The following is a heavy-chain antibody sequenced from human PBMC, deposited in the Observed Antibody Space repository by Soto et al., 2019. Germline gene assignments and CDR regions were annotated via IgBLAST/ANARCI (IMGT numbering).Heavy chain of an antibody. J-gene: IGHJ4*02. Sequence: EVQLVESGGGLVEPGGSLRLSCAASGFTFSDHYMDWVRQAPGKGLEWIGRVRNKANSYTTEYAASVRGRFTVSRDDSKNSLYLQMNSLKTQDTAIYYCVKNLALGGTYYFDYWGQGTLVTVSS. D-gene: IGHD3-16*02. CDR1: GFTFSDHY. CDR3: VKNLALGGTYYFDY. CDR2: VRNKANSYTT. V-gene: IGHV3-72*01.